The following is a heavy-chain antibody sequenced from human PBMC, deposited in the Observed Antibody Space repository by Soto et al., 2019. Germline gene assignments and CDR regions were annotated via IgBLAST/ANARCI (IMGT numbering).Heavy chain of an antibody. J-gene: IGHJ6*02. CDR3: ARPTRQWLGLRYYYGMDV. CDR1: GGNISSGGYS. V-gene: IGHV4-30-2*01. CDR2: IYHSGST. D-gene: IGHD6-19*01. Sequence: SETMSLTCAVSGGNISSGGYSWSWIKQPPGKGLEWIGYIYHSGSTNYNPSLKSRVTISVDTSKNQFSLKLSSVTAADTAVYYCARPTRQWLGLRYYYGMDVWGQGATVTVSS.